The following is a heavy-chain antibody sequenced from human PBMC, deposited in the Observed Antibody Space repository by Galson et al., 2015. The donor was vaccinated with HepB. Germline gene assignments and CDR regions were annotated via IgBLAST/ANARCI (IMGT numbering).Heavy chain of an antibody. CDR1: GGSFSGYY. J-gene: IGHJ5*02. Sequence: LSLTCAVYGGSFSGYYWSWIRQPPGKGLEWIGEINHSGSTNYNPSLKSRVTISVDTSKNQFSLKLSSVTAADTAVYYCARSLSKGYYGSGTPLVGWFDPWGQGTLVTVSS. D-gene: IGHD3-10*01. CDR2: INHSGST. V-gene: IGHV4-34*01. CDR3: ARSLSKGYYGSGTPLVGWFDP.